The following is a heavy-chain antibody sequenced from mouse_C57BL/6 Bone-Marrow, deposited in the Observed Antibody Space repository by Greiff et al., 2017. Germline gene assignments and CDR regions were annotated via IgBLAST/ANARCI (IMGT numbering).Heavy chain of an antibody. V-gene: IGHV1-22*01. J-gene: IGHJ4*01. Sequence: EVQLQQSGPELVKPGASVKMSCKASGYTFTDYNMHWVKQSHGKSLEWIGYINPNNGGTSYNQKFKGKATLTVNKSSSTAYMELRSLTSEDSAVYYCASATVVAPLAMDYWGQGTSVTVS. CDR1: GYTFTDYN. CDR2: INPNNGGT. CDR3: ASATVVAPLAMDY. D-gene: IGHD1-1*01.